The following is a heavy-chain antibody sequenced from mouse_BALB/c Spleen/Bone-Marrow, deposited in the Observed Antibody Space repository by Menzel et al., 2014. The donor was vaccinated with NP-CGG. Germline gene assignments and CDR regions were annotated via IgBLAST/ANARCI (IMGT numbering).Heavy chain of an antibody. CDR2: ISSGSSTI. CDR3: ARSGSSYGYFDY. V-gene: IGHV5-17*02. J-gene: IGHJ2*01. Sequence: EVMLVESGGGLVQPGGSRKLSCAASGFIFSSFAMHWVRQAPEKGLEWVAYISSGSSTIYYADTVMGRFTISRDNPKNTLFLQMTSLRSEDTAMYYCARSGSSYGYFDYWGQGTTLTVSS. CDR1: GFIFSSFA. D-gene: IGHD1-1*01.